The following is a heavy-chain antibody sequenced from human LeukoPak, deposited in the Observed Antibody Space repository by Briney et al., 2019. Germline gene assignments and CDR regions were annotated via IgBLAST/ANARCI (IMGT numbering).Heavy chain of an antibody. V-gene: IGHV3-15*01. D-gene: IGHD5/OR15-5a*01. CDR1: GFTFSNTW. CDR3: ATDFYDASDH. Sequence: GGSLRLSCAASGFTFSNTWMTWVRQAPGKGLEWIGRIQSSTNGAIVEYAAPVKGRFTISRDDSKNTLYLQMNSLTAEDTAFYYCATDFYDASDHWGQGTLVTVSS. J-gene: IGHJ4*02. CDR2: IQSSTNGAIV.